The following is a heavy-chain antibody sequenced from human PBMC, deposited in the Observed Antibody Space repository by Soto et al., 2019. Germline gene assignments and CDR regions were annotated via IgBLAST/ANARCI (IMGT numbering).Heavy chain of an antibody. Sequence: PGGSLRLSCGDTGFTFTRYSMNWVRQATGKGLEWVSSISSTTNYIYYGDSMKGRFTISRDNAKNSLYLEMNSLRAEDTAVYYCARESEDLTSNFDYWVQGTLVTVSS. CDR2: ISSTTNYI. CDR1: GFTFTRYS. J-gene: IGHJ4*02. CDR3: ARESEDLTSNFDY. V-gene: IGHV3-21*06.